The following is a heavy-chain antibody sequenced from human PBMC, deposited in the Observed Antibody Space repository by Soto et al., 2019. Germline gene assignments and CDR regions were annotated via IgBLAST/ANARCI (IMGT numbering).Heavy chain of an antibody. J-gene: IGHJ6*03. V-gene: IGHV3-48*01. CDR1: GLIFSSYS. CDR3: ASARPVDVVPTIPTYYYYMDV. Sequence: EVHLVESGGGLVQPGGSLRLSCAASGLIFSSYSMNWVRQAPGKGLEWVSYIDSSSSDIYYAESVRGRFTISRDNAKKALLLQMHSLRAEDTAVYYCASARPVDVVPTIPTYYYYMDVWGKGTTVTVSS. D-gene: IGHD5-12*01. CDR2: IDSSSSDI.